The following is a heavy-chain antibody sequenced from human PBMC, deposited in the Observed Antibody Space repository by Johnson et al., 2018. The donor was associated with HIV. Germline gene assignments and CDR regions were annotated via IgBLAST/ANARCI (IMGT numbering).Heavy chain of an antibody. V-gene: IGHV3-15*01. Sequence: VLLVESGGGLVQPGGSLRLSCAASGFTFSNAWMSWVRQAPGKGLAWVGRIKTKTDGGTPDYVAPVQGRFTISRDDSKNTLYLQMNSLRAEDTAVYYCAREFLYGDYQDAFDIWGQGTMVTVSS. CDR2: IKTKTDGGTP. CDR3: AREFLYGDYQDAFDI. J-gene: IGHJ3*02. D-gene: IGHD4-17*01. CDR1: GFTFSNAW.